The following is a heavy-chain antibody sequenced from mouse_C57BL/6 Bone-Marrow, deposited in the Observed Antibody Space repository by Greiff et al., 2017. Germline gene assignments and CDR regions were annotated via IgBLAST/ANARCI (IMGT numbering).Heavy chain of an antibody. CDR3: ARCYYGSSPFDY. CDR2: IDPSDSET. CDR1: GYTFTSYW. V-gene: IGHV1-52*01. Sequence: QVQLQQPGAELVRPGSSVKLSCKASGYTFTSYWMHWVKQRPIQGLEWIGNIDPSDSETHYNQKFKDKATLTVDKSSSTAYMQLSSLTSEDSAVYYCARCYYGSSPFDYWGQVTTLTVSS. D-gene: IGHD1-1*01. J-gene: IGHJ2*01.